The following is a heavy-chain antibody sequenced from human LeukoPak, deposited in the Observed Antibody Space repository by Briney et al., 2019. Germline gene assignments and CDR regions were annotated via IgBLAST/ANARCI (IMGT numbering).Heavy chain of an antibody. CDR1: GGSVSSGIYY. CDR3: ARVRYYYGMDV. CDR2: IYYSGST. J-gene: IGHJ6*02. V-gene: IGHV4-61*01. Sequence: SETLSLTCTVSGGSVSSGIYYWSWIRQPPGKGLEWIGYIYYSGSTNYNPSLKSRVTISVDTSKNQFSLRLSSVTAADTAVYYCARVRYYYGMDVWGQGTTVTVSS.